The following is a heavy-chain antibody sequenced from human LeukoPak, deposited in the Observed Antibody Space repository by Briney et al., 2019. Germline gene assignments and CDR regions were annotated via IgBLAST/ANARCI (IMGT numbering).Heavy chain of an antibody. V-gene: IGHV3-7*01. CDR1: GFTFSSYY. CDR2: IKEDGSER. D-gene: IGHD4-17*01. CDR3: ARDLYGDYFFDY. Sequence: GGSLRLSCVASGFTFSSYYMSWVRQAPGKGLEWVANIKEDGSERYYVDSMKGRFTISRDNAKNSLYLQMNSLRAEDTAAYYCARDLYGDYFFDYWGQGTLVTVPS. J-gene: IGHJ4*02.